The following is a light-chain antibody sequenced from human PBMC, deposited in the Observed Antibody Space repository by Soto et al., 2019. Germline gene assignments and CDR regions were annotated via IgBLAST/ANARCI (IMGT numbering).Light chain of an antibody. V-gene: IGKV1D-12*01. Sequence: DIQITQSPSSVSAAVPYRVDITFRSSQCIAAWLAWYQQKPGKAPKLVIYAASNLPSGVPSRFSGSGSGTHFTLTISSLQPEDFATYSCKQGKTFPRTFGKGTKVDIK. CDR2: AAS. CDR3: KQGKTFPRT. CDR1: QCIAAW. J-gene: IGKJ1*01.